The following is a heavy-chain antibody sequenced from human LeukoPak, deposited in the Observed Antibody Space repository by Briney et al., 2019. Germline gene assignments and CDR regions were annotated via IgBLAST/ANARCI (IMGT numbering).Heavy chain of an antibody. CDR3: AREGYCSSTSCRPGGFEP. V-gene: IGHV3-21*01. J-gene: IGHJ5*02. CDR1: GFTFSSYS. D-gene: IGHD2-2*01. Sequence: GGSLRLSCAASGFTFSSYSMNWVRHAPGKGLEWVSSISSSSSYIYYADSGKGRFTTSRDNATNSLYLQMNSRRAEDTAVYYCAREGYCSSTSCRPGGFEPWGQGPLVSVSS. CDR2: ISSSSSYI.